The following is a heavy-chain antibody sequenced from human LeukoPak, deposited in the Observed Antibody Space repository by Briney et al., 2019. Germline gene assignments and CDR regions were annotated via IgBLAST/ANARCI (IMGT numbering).Heavy chain of an antibody. J-gene: IGHJ4*02. CDR2: INWNGDST. Sequence: GGSLRLSCRGSGFKFDVYGVTWVRQAPGKGLEWVSDINWNGDSTGYAHSVRGRFTISRDNAKNSLYLQMNSLRAEDTALYYCARDWFTRLGELSPDRAFDYWGQGTLVTVSS. CDR1: GFKFDVYG. CDR3: ARDWFTRLGELSPDRAFDY. V-gene: IGHV3-20*04. D-gene: IGHD3-16*02.